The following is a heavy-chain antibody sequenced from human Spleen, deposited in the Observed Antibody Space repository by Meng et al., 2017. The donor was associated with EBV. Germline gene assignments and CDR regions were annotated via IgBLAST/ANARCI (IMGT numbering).Heavy chain of an antibody. CDR3: SRDLAGPFDD. CDR1: GISAYW. J-gene: IGHJ4*02. CDR2: INEDGSIV. Sequence: EGQLVEFGGVVVQPGGSLRLSCVGSGISAYWVHWVRQVPGKGLVWVSRINEDGSIVNYADSVKGRFTISRDNAKNTLYLQMNSLRAEDTAVYYCSRDLAGPFDDWGQGTLVTVSS. V-gene: IGHV3-74*01.